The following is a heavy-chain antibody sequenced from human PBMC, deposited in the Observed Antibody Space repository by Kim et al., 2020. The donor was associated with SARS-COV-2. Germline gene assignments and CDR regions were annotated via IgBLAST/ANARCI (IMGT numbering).Heavy chain of an antibody. Sequence: SQTLSLTCAISGDSVSSNSSAWNWIRQSPSRGLEWLGRTYYRSKWYNDYAVSVKSRITINPDTSKNQFSLQLNSVTPEDTAVYYCAREDRFGLYSYGYRSFDYWGQGTLVTVSS. CDR3: AREDRFGLYSYGYRSFDY. CDR1: GDSVSSNSSA. V-gene: IGHV6-1*01. CDR2: TYYRSKWYN. D-gene: IGHD5-18*01. J-gene: IGHJ4*02.